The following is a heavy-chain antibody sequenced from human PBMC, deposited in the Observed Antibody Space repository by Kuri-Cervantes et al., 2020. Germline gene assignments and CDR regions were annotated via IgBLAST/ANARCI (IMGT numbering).Heavy chain of an antibody. CDR2: ISYDGSKK. CDR3: AKALRSGGSFPAKSAVGY. J-gene: IGHJ4*02. V-gene: IGHV3-30*18. D-gene: IGHD2-15*01. Sequence: GESLKISCAASGFTFSNYGMHWVRQAPGKGLEWVAVISYDGSKKDYVDSLKGRFTISRDNSKNMLYLQMNSLRTEDTAVYHCAKALRSGGSFPAKSAVGYWGQGTLVTVSS. CDR1: GFTFSNYG.